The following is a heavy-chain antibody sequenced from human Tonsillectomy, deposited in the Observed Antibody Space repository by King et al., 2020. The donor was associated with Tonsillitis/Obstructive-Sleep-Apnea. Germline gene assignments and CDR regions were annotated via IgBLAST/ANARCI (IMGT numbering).Heavy chain of an antibody. D-gene: IGHD3-9*01. CDR2: IIPIFGTA. CDR3: AGGPVDAYYYYYYMDV. Sequence: VQLVESGAEVKKPGSSVKVSCKASGGTFSSYAISWVRQAPGQGLEWMGGIIPIFGTANYAQKFQGRVTITADESTRTAYMELSSLRSEDTAVYYCAGGPVDAYYYYYYMDVWGKGTTVTVSS. V-gene: IGHV1-69*01. J-gene: IGHJ6*03. CDR1: GGTFSSYA.